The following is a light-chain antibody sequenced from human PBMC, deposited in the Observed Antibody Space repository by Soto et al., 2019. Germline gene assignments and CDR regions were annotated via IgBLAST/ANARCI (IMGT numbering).Light chain of an antibody. V-gene: IGKV1-6*01. J-gene: IGKJ4*01. CDR2: DAS. Sequence: IQMTQSPSSLSASVGDRVTITCRASQGIRNDLGWYQQKPGKAPKRLIYDASSLQSGVPSRFSGSGSGTDFTLTISSLQPEDSASYYCLQDHEHLTFGGGTKVDIK. CDR3: LQDHEHLT. CDR1: QGIRND.